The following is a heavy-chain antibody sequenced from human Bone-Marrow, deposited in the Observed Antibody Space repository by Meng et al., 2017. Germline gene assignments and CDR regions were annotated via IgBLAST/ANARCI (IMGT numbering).Heavy chain of an antibody. J-gene: IGHJ4*02. CDR1: GGSISSYY. V-gene: IGHV4-59*01. CDR2: IYYSGST. D-gene: IGHD3-22*01. CDR3: ARESLRYYDSSGYTNYYFDY. Sequence: GSLRLSCTVSGGSISSYYWSWIRQPPGKGLEWIGYIYYSGSTNYNPSLKSRVTISVDTSKNQFSLKLSSVTAADTAVYYCARESLRYYDSSGYTNYYFDYWGQGTLVTVSS.